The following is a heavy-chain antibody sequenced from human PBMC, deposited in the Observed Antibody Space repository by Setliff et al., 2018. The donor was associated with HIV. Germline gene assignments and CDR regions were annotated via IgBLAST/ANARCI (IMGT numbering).Heavy chain of an antibody. D-gene: IGHD1-1*01. CDR1: GFTVSSTY. CDR3: ARGLSAAGTTCLDY. CDR2: IYTAGGT. Sequence: GESLTISCAASGFTVSSTYMSWVRQAPGKGLECVSVIYTAGGTNYAEFVRGRFTVSRDTSKNMLYLQMNSLRADDTAVYYCARGLSAAGTTCLDYWGQGTLVTVSS. J-gene: IGHJ4*02. V-gene: IGHV3-66*01.